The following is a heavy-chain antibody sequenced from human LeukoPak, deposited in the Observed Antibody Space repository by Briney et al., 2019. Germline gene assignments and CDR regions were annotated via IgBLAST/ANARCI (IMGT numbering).Heavy chain of an antibody. CDR2: INPGGGGSP. V-gene: IGHV1-46*01. D-gene: IGHD6-6*01. CDR3: AREGGTISARPQPALDF. J-gene: IGHJ4*02. CDR1: GYTFTSYF. Sequence: AAVKVSCKASGYTFTSYFMHWGRRAPGQGREWMGIINPGGGGSPTYAQKFQARITMTRDTSTSTVFMDLTSLTSEDTAMYYCAREGGTISARPQPALDFWGQGTLVTVSS.